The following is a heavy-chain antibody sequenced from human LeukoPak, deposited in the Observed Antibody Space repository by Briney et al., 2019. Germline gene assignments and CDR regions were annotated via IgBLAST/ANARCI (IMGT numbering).Heavy chain of an antibody. D-gene: IGHD3-10*01. J-gene: IGHJ4*02. CDR2: ISAYNGNT. V-gene: IGHV1-18*01. CDR1: GYTFTSYA. CDR3: ARDPRGGSVSYSFDY. Sequence: ASVKVSCKASGYTFTSYAISWVRQAPGQGLEWMGWISAYNGNTNYAQKLQGRVTITTDTSTSTAYMELRSLRSDDTAVYYCARDPRGGSVSYSFDYWGEGTLVTVS.